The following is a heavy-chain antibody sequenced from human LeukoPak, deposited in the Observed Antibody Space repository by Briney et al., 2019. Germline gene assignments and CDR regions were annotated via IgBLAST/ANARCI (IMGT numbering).Heavy chain of an antibody. D-gene: IGHD3-22*01. CDR2: ISSYNGIT. CDR1: GYTFTSYG. V-gene: IGHV1-18*01. J-gene: IGHJ4*02. CDR3: ARVSGSRKWLLRIGGNFDY. Sequence: ASVKVSCKASGYTFTSYGISWVRQAPGQGLEWMGWISSYNGITDYAQKVQGRVTMTTDTSTSTAYMELRSLRSDDTAVYYCARVSGSRKWLLRIGGNFDYWGQGTLVTVSS.